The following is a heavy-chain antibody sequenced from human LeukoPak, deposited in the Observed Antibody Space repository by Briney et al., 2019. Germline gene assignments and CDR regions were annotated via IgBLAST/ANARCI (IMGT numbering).Heavy chain of an antibody. D-gene: IGHD2/OR15-2a*01. Sequence: GGSLRLSCAASGFTFSSYGMHWVRQAPGKGLEWVAVIWYDGSNKYYADSVKGRFTISKDNAKSTVYLQMNSLRAEDTAVYYCVSFYETYWGRGTQVTVSS. CDR2: IWYDGSNK. V-gene: IGHV3-33*03. CDR1: GFTFSSYG. CDR3: VSFYETY. J-gene: IGHJ4*02.